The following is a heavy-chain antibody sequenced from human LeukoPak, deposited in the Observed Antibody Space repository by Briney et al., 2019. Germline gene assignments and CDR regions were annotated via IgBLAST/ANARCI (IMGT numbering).Heavy chain of an antibody. CDR2: IYRTGTT. D-gene: IGHD3-22*01. CDR3: ARVADYYESSGYYDY. CDR1: GYSISSGYF. V-gene: IGHV4-38-2*02. Sequence: SETLSLTCTVSGYSISSGYFWGWIRQPPGRGLEWIGNIYRTGTTFYNPSLQSRVAISVDTSKNTFSLNLRSVTAADTAVYYCARVADYYESSGYYDYWGQGTLVTVSS. J-gene: IGHJ4*02.